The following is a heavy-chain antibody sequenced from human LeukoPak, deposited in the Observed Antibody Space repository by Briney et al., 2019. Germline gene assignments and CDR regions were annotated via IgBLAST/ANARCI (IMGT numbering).Heavy chain of an antibody. Sequence: GGSLRLSCVASGFKISDYYIHWVRQAPGKGLEWAASVRQDGKLKFYADSVKARFTISRDNSKNTVFLQMGSLRAEDTALYYCARSLPSWYSPSLFDYWGQGTLATVSS. J-gene: IGHJ4*02. D-gene: IGHD6-13*01. CDR1: GFKISDYY. CDR2: VRQDGKLK. V-gene: IGHV3-30*02. CDR3: ARSLPSWYSPSLFDY.